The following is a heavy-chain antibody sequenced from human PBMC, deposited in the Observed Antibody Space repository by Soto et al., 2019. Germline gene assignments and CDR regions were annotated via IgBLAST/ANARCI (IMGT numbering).Heavy chain of an antibody. D-gene: IGHD6-19*01. V-gene: IGHV4-4*02. CDR1: GGSISSSNW. CDR2: IYHSGST. CDR3: ATLSGGGGDIAVAGPRDY. Sequence: QVQLQESGPGLVKPSGTLSLTCAVSGGSISSSNWWSWVRQPPGKGLEWIGEIYHSGSTNYNPSLKSRVTISVDKPKNQFSLKLSSVTAADTAVYYCATLSGGGGDIAVAGPRDYWGQGTLVTVSS. J-gene: IGHJ4*02.